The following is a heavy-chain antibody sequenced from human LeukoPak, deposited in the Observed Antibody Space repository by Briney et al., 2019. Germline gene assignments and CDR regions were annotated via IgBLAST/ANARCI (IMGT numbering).Heavy chain of an antibody. V-gene: IGHV3-23*01. D-gene: IGHD3-10*01. Sequence: GGSLRLSCAASGFTFSTYAMTWVRQAPGKGLEWVSAISGSGAGTYYADSVKGRFTLSRDNSKSTLYLQMNSLRVEDTAVYYCTKNYGSGSFGYWGQGTLVTVSS. J-gene: IGHJ4*02. CDR2: ISGSGAGT. CDR1: GFTFSTYA. CDR3: TKNYGSGSFGY.